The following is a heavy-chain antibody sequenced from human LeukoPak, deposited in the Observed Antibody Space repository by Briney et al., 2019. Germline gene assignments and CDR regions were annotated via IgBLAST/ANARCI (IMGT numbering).Heavy chain of an antibody. V-gene: IGHV3-30*02. Sequence: GGSLRLSCAASGFMFSTYGMHWVRQAPGKGLEWVAFIRDDGSNKYYADSVKGRFTISRDNSKSTLYLQMNSLRAEDTAVYHCAKDLVYYYDSSGYSHYWGQGTLVTVSS. D-gene: IGHD3-22*01. CDR2: IRDDGSNK. J-gene: IGHJ4*02. CDR1: GFMFSTYG. CDR3: AKDLVYYYDSSGYSHY.